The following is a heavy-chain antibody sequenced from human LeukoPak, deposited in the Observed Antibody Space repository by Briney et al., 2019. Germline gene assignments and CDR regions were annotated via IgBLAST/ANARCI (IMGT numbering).Heavy chain of an antibody. CDR2: ISGYNGET. V-gene: IGHV1-18*01. J-gene: IGHJ6*03. Sequence: ASVKVSCEASGYTFTSSGISWVRRAPGQGLEWMGWISGYNGETNYVQKFRGRVTMTIDSSTSTAYMELRSLRSDDTAVYYCAREEGGNYYYMDVWGKGTTVTVSS. CDR1: GYTFTSSG. D-gene: IGHD3-16*01. CDR3: AREEGGNYYYMDV.